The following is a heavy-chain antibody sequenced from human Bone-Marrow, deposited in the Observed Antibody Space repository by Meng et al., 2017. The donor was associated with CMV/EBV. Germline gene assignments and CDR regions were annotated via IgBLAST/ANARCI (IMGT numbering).Heavy chain of an antibody. Sequence: SETLSLTCNVSGDSLNGGGYYWTWIRQHPERGLEWIGYIYSGGTTFYNPSLTSRATISMDTSKGHFSLRLTSVTASDTAVYYCAGRGRGSFAFWGQGSLVTVSS. J-gene: IGHJ4*02. V-gene: IGHV4-31*03. CDR3: AGRGRGSFAF. D-gene: IGHD3-10*01. CDR1: GDSLNGGGYY. CDR2: IYSGGTT.